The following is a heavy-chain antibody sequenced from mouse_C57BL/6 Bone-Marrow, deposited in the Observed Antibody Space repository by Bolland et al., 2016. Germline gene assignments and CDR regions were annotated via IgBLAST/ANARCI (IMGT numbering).Heavy chain of an antibody. J-gene: IGHJ4*01. V-gene: IGHV3-6*01. CDR2: YDGSN. D-gene: IGHD2-4*01. CDR3: ARLDDYDDYYAMDY. Sequence: YDGSNNYNPSLKNRLSITRDTSKNQFFLKLNSVTTEDTATYYCARLDDYDDYYAMDYWGQGTS.